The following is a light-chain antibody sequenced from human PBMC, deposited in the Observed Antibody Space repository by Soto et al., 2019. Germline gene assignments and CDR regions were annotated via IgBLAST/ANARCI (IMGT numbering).Light chain of an antibody. CDR1: QSVSSD. Sequence: EIVMTQSPATLSVSPGARVTLSCRASQSVSSDLAWYQQKPGQSPRLLIYGASTRATGIPARFSGSGSGTELTLTISSLQSEDCAVYDCQQYNNWLWTFGQGTKVDI. CDR3: QQYNNWLWT. V-gene: IGKV3-15*01. J-gene: IGKJ1*01. CDR2: GAS.